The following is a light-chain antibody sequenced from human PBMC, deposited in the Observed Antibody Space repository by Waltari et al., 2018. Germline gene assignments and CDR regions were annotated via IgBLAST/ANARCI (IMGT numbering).Light chain of an antibody. Sequence: EIVLTQSPGSRPSSAGERVTLPCRASQSVSRALAWYQQKPGQAPRLLIFGASNRATGIPDRFSGSGSETDFSLTISRLEPEDFAVYYCQHYVRLPATFGRGTKVEIK. CDR2: GAS. CDR1: QSVSRA. J-gene: IGKJ1*01. V-gene: IGKV3-20*01. CDR3: QHYVRLPAT.